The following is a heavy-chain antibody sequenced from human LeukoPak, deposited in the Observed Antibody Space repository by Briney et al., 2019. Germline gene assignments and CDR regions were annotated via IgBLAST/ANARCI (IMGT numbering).Heavy chain of an antibody. CDR1: GFTFSSYE. Sequence: GGSLRLSCAASGFTFSSYEMNWVRQAPGKGLEGVSYISSSGSTIYYADSVKGRFTISRDNAKNSLYLQMNSLRAEDTAVYYCASPRVVAARQDYWGQGTLVTVSS. J-gene: IGHJ4*02. D-gene: IGHD2-15*01. CDR3: ASPRVVAARQDY. V-gene: IGHV3-48*03. CDR2: ISSSGSTI.